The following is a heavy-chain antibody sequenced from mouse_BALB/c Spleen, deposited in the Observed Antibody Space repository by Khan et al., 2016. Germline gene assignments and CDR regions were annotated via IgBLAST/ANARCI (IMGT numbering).Heavy chain of an antibody. J-gene: IGHJ3*01. CDR3: ARLDRYQPWFAY. CDR1: GYTFTSYV. CDR2: INPYNDGT. V-gene: IGHV1S136*01. D-gene: IGHD2-14*01. Sequence: VQLKQSGPYLVKPGASVKMSCKASGYTFTSYVMHWVKQKPGQGPAWIGYINPYNDGTKYNEKFKGKATLTSDQSSSTAYMEVSSLTSEDSAFYYGARLDRYQPWFAYWGQGTLVTVSA.